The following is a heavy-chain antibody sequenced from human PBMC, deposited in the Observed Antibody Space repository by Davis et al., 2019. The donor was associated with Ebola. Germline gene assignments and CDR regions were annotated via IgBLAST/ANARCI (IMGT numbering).Heavy chain of an antibody. Sequence: HSQTLSLTCAISGDTVSSSGTAWNWIRQSPSRGLEWLGRTYYTSKWYNDYAVSMKSRISVNAGIPKNQFSLQLSSVTPEDTAVYYCTRGWLRSGFDYWGQGNLVIVSS. D-gene: IGHD5-12*01. CDR1: GDTVSSSGTA. CDR2: TYYTSKWYN. J-gene: IGHJ4*02. CDR3: TRGWLRSGFDY. V-gene: IGHV6-1*01.